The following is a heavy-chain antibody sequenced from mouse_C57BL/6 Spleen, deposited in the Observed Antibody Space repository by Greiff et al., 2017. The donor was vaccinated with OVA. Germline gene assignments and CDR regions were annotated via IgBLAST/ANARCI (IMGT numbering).Heavy chain of an antibody. CDR2: ISDGGSYT. CDR1: GFTFSSYA. Sequence: EVQGVESGGGLVKPGGSLKLSCAASGFTFSSYAMSWVRQTPEKRLEWVATISDGGSYTYYPDNVKGRFTISRDNAKNNLYLQMSHLKSEDTAMYYCARDGNDGYYGFDYWGQGTTLTVSS. V-gene: IGHV5-4*01. J-gene: IGHJ2*01. CDR3: ARDGNDGYYGFDY. D-gene: IGHD2-3*01.